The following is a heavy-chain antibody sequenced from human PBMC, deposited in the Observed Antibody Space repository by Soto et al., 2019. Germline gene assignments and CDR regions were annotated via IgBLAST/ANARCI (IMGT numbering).Heavy chain of an antibody. Sequence: TLRLSSAASGFTFRSCGMHWVRQAPGKGLDWVALISFDGSNDYYAGSVKGRFTISKDNSNNALYLQMNSLRADDTAVYYCAKDPPNYEDSDGSYRRSAFDVWGQGTMVTVSS. CDR3: AKDPPNYEDSDGSYRRSAFDV. V-gene: IGHV3-30*18. CDR2: ISFDGSND. D-gene: IGHD3-22*01. J-gene: IGHJ3*01. CDR1: GFTFRSCG.